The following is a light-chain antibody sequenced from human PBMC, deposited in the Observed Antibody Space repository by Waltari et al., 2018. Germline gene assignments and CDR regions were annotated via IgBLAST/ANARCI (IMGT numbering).Light chain of an antibody. V-gene: IGLV2-8*01. CDR3: SSYAGSINPYV. Sequence: QSALTQPPSASGSPGQSVTISCTGTSSDVGVYTYVFWYQQLTGNATKPMFSEVTKLPSGVPDSFAGAKSGNTAALTVSGLQTEDEADYYCSSYAGSINPYVFGSGTRVTVL. CDR1: SSDVGVYTY. J-gene: IGLJ1*01. CDR2: EVT.